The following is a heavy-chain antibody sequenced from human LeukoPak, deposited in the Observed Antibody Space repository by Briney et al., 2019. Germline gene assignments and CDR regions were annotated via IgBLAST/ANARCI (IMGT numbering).Heavy chain of an antibody. CDR1: GASINNFNYY. J-gene: IGHJ4*02. Sequence: SETLSLTCTVSGASINNFNYYWGWVRQPPGKGLEWIGSINYSGATYYNASLKSRVTISVDTSENQLSLQVNSVTAADTAVYYCARHKGTERAIPPLLDHWGQGKLVNVSS. CDR3: ARHKGTERAIPPLLDH. CDR2: INYSGAT. D-gene: IGHD2-21*01. V-gene: IGHV4-39*01.